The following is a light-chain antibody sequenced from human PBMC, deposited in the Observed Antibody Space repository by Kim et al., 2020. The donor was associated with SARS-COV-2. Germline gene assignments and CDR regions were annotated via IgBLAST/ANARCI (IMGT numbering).Light chain of an antibody. CDR2: AAS. CDR3: RQSYSTPPET. V-gene: IGKV1-39*01. J-gene: IGKJ2*01. Sequence: DIQMTQSPSSLSASVGDRVTITCRASQSISSYLNWYQQKPGKAPKLLIYAASSLQSGVPSRFSGSGSGTDFTLTISSLQPEDFATYYCRQSYSTPPETFGQGTKLEI. CDR1: QSISSY.